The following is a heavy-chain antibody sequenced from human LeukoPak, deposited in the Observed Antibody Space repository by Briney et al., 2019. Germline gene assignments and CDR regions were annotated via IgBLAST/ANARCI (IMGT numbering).Heavy chain of an antibody. CDR1: GFYFNDYD. D-gene: IGHD3-16*01. CDR2: IGTVADT. Sequence: GGSLRLSCAASGFYFNDYDMHWVRQAAGKRLEWVSGIGTVADTFYPDSVKGRFTISRENAKNSVYLQMNSIRPGDTAIYYCARGCGGNGRSWGALDLWGQGILVTVSS. CDR3: ARGCGGNGRSWGALDL. V-gene: IGHV3-13*01. J-gene: IGHJ5*02.